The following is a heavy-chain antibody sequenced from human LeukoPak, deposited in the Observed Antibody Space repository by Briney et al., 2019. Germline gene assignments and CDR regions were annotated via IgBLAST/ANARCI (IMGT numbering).Heavy chain of an antibody. Sequence: ASVKVSCKASGYTFTSYDINWVRQATGQGLEWMGWMNPNSGNTGYAQKFQGRVTMTRNTSISTAYMELSSLRFEDTAVYYCAREDSSGPTFDYWGQGTLVTVSS. V-gene: IGHV1-8*01. CDR2: MNPNSGNT. J-gene: IGHJ4*02. CDR3: AREDSSGPTFDY. D-gene: IGHD3-22*01. CDR1: GYTFTSYD.